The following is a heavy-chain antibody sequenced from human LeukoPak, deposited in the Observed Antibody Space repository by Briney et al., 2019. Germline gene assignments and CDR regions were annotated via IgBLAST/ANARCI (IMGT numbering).Heavy chain of an antibody. Sequence: GGSLRLSCAASGFTFSSYAMSWVRQAPGKGLEWVSAISGSGGSTYYADSVKGRFTISRDNSKNTLYLQMNSLRAEDTAVYYCAKGADYGDRMYHYYYYMDVWGKGTTVTVSS. D-gene: IGHD4-17*01. CDR1: GFTFSSYA. J-gene: IGHJ6*03. V-gene: IGHV3-23*01. CDR2: ISGSGGST. CDR3: AKGADYGDRMYHYYYYMDV.